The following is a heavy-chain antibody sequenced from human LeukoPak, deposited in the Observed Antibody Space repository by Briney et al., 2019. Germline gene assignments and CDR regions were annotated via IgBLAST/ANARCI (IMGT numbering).Heavy chain of an antibody. J-gene: IGHJ4*02. CDR2: IYYSGST. D-gene: IGHD6-19*01. CDR3: RSSGWYEGDY. CDR1: GGSISSYY. V-gene: IGHV4-59*01. Sequence: SETLSLTCTVSGGSISSYYWSWIRQPPGKGLEWIGYIYYSGSTNYNPSLKSRVTISVDTSKNQFSPKLSSVTAADTAVYYCRSSGWYEGDYWGQGTLVTVSS.